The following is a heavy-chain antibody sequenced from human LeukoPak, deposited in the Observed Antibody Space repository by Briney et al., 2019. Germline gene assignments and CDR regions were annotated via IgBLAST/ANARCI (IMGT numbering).Heavy chain of an antibody. CDR1: GFTFSSYA. D-gene: IGHD2-15*01. CDR2: MSADGGGT. J-gene: IGHJ4*02. CDR3: AKSSGASTYYFDY. Sequence: GGSLRLSCAASGFTFSSYAMSWVRQAPGKGLEWVSAMSADGGGTYIADSLKGRFTISRDNSKSTLSLQMNSLRAEDTAIYYCAKSSGASTYYFDYWGQGILVTVS. V-gene: IGHV3-23*01.